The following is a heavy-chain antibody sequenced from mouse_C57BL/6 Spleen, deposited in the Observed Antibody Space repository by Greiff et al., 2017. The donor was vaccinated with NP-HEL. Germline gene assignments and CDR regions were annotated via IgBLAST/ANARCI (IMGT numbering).Heavy chain of an antibody. Sequence: QVQLKESGPELVKPGASVKLSCKASGYTFTSYDINWVKQRPGQGLEWIGWIYPRDGSTKYNEKFKGKATLTVDTSSSTAYMELHSLTSEDSAVYFCARRDYYGSSYGEAMDYWGQGTSVTVSS. CDR3: ARRDYYGSSYGEAMDY. J-gene: IGHJ4*01. V-gene: IGHV1-85*01. D-gene: IGHD1-1*01. CDR2: IYPRDGST. CDR1: GYTFTSYD.